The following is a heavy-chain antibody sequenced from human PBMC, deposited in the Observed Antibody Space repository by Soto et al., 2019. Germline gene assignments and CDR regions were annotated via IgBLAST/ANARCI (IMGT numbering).Heavy chain of an antibody. Sequence: QVQLQESGPGLVKPSDTLSLSCTVSGGSISSYYWNWIRQPAGKGLEWIGRIYSSGATNYNPSLKCRVTMSTDTSTNHFSLRLTSVTPGDTAVYYCAREHKVVNDFEFWGQGILVTGSS. CDR2: IYSSGAT. D-gene: IGHD2-15*01. J-gene: IGHJ4*02. CDR3: AREHKVVNDFEF. V-gene: IGHV4-4*07. CDR1: GGSISSYY.